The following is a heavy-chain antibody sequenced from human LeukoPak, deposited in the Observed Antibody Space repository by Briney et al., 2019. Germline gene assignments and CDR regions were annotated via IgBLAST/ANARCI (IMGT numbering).Heavy chain of an antibody. J-gene: IGHJ3*02. D-gene: IGHD7-27*01. V-gene: IGHV3-23*01. CDR2: ISASGGST. Sequence: GGSLRLSCAASGFTFRSYAMTWVRQAPGKGLEWVSRISASGGSTYYADSVKGQFTISRDNSKNTLYLQMNSLRAEDTALYYCAKVSVTWGYHDAFDIWGQGTMVTVSP. CDR1: GFTFRSYA. CDR3: AKVSVTWGYHDAFDI.